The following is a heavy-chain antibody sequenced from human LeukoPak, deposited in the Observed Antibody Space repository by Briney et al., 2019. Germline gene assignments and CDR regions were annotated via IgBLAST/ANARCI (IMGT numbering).Heavy chain of an antibody. V-gene: IGHV3-11*05. D-gene: IGHD6-13*01. CDR1: GFTFSDYY. Sequence: GGSLRLSCAASGFTFSDYYMSWIRQAPGKGLEWVSYISSSSSYTNYADSVKGRFTISRDNAKNSLYLQMNSLRAEGTAVYYCARDAVSLAAAGTSDYWGQGTLVTVSS. CDR2: ISSSSSYT. CDR3: ARDAVSLAAAGTSDY. J-gene: IGHJ4*02.